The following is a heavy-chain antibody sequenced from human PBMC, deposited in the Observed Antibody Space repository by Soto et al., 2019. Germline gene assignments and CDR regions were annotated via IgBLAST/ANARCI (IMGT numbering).Heavy chain of an antibody. J-gene: IGHJ6*02. V-gene: IGHV4-34*01. CDR3: ARCSGYCSSSSCASWVARRDRNYYYYGMDV. D-gene: IGHD2-2*01. Sequence: SETLSLTCAVYGGSFSGYYWSWIRQPPGKGLEWIGEINHSGSTNYNPSLKSRVTISVDTSKNQFSLKLSSVPAADTAVYYCARCSGYCSSSSCASWVARRDRNYYYYGMDVWGQGTTVTVSS. CDR2: INHSGST. CDR1: GGSFSGYY.